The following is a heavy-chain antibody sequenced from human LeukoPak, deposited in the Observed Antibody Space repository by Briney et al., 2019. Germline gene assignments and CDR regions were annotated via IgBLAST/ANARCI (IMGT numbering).Heavy chain of an antibody. CDR1: GYTXTSYG. Sequence: ASVKVSCKASGYTXTSYGICGVRQAPGQGLEWMGWISPYNGDTNYAQKIQGRVTMTTDTSTSTAYMELRSLRSDDTAVYYCARVLFSSSANWFDPWGQGTLVTVSS. J-gene: IGHJ5*02. V-gene: IGHV1-18*01. D-gene: IGHD6-6*01. CDR2: ISPYNGDT. CDR3: ARVLFSSSANWFDP.